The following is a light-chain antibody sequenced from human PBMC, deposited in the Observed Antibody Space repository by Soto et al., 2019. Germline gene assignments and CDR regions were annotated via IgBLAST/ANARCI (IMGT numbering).Light chain of an antibody. CDR1: QSITHNY. CDR2: DAS. Sequence: EIVLTQSPGALSLSPGERATLSCRASQSITHNYVAWYQQKPGQAPRLLIHDASNRATGIPDRFSGSGSGTDFTLTISRLEPEDFAVYYCQQCATSPLTFGQGTKVE. CDR3: QQCATSPLT. J-gene: IGKJ1*01. V-gene: IGKV3-20*01.